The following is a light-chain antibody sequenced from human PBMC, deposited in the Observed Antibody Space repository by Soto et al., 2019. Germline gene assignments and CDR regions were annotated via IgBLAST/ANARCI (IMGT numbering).Light chain of an antibody. CDR2: EGS. J-gene: IGLJ1*01. V-gene: IGLV2-23*01. CDR3: CSYAGSSTYV. CDR1: SSDVGRYNL. Sequence: QSALSEPASVSVSPGQSITISSTGTSSDVGRYNLVSWYQQHPGKAPKLMIYEGSKRPSGVSNRFSGSKSGNTASLTISGLQAEDEADYYCCSYAGSSTYVFGTGTKVTVL.